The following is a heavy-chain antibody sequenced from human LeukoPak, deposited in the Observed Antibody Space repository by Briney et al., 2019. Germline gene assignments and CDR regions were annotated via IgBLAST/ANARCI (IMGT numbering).Heavy chain of an antibody. CDR1: GFTFSSYW. CDR2: IKEDGSEK. CDR3: ARVRYSYVDY. V-gene: IGHV3-7*03. J-gene: IGHJ4*02. Sequence: GGALRLSCAASGFTFSSYWMSWVRQAPGKGLEGVANIKEDGSEKYYVDSVKGRFTISRDNPKNSLYLQMNSLRADDTAVYYCARVRYSYVDYWGQGTLVTVSS. D-gene: IGHD5-18*01.